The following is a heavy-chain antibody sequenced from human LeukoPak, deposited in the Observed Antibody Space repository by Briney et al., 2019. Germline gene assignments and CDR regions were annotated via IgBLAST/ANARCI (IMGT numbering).Heavy chain of an antibody. D-gene: IGHD3-9*01. V-gene: IGHV4-4*07. CDR1: GGSISSYY. CDR2: NYTSGST. J-gene: IGHJ3*02. CDR3: ARQYYDILTGYDRGDAFDI. Sequence: SQTLSLTCTVSGGSISSYYWSWIRQPSGKGLEWIGRNYTSGSTNYNPSLKSRVTMSVDTSNNQFSLKLSSVTAADTAVYYCARQYYDILTGYDRGDAFDIWGQGTMVTVSS.